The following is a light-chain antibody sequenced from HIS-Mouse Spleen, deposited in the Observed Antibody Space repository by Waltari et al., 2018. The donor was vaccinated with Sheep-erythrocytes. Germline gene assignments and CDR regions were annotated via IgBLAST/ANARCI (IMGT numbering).Light chain of an antibody. CDR2: EVS. Sequence: QSALTQPPSASGSPGQSVTISCTGTSSDVGGYNYVPWYQQHPGKAPKLMIYEVSKRTSGVPDRFSGSKSGNTASLTVSGLQAEEEADYYCSSYAGSNNWVFGGGTKLTVL. V-gene: IGLV2-8*01. CDR3: SSYAGSNNWV. CDR1: SSDVGGYNY. J-gene: IGLJ3*02.